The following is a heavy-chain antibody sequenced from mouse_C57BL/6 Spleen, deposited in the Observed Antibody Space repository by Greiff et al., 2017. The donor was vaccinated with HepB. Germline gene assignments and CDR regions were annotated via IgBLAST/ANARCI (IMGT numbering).Heavy chain of an antibody. V-gene: IGHV7-3*01. CDR2: IRNKASGYTT. CDR1: GFTFTDYY. D-gene: IGHD1-1*01. J-gene: IGHJ2*01. CDR3: AVYRSSSYFDY. Sequence: DVMLVESGGGLVQPGGSLSLSCAASGFTFTDYYMSWVRQPPGKALEWLGFIRNKASGYTTEYSASVKGPFTITSDNTQSILYLQMNALRAEDSVTYCCAVYRSSSYFDYWGQGTTLTVSS.